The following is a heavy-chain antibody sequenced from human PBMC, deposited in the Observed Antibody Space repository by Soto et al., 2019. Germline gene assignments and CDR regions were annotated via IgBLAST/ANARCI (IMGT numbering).Heavy chain of an antibody. CDR2: ISSSSSYI. V-gene: IGHV3-21*01. Sequence: GGSPRLSCSASGFTFRSYSMNWVRQAPGKGLEWVSSISSSSSYIYYADSVKGRFTISRDNAKNSLYLQMNSLRAEDTAVYYCARSAGYGDYVGFDYWGQGTLVTVSS. CDR3: ARSAGYGDYVGFDY. D-gene: IGHD4-17*01. J-gene: IGHJ4*02. CDR1: GFTFRSYS.